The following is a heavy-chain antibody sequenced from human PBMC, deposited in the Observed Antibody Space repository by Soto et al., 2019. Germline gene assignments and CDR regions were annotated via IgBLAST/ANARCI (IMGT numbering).Heavy chain of an antibody. J-gene: IGHJ6*02. V-gene: IGHV4-59*08. CDR3: ARIVWFGEFSYYYGMDV. Sequence: SETLSLTCTVSGGSISSYYWSWIRQPPGKGLEWIGYIYYSGSTNYNPSLKSRVTISVDTSKNQFSLKLSSVTAADTAVYYCARIVWFGEFSYYYGMDVWGQGTTVTVSS. D-gene: IGHD3-10*01. CDR2: IYYSGST. CDR1: GGSISSYY.